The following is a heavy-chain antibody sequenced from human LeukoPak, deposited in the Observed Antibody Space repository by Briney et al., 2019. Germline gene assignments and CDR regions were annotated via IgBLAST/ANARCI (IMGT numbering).Heavy chain of an antibody. D-gene: IGHD5-18*01. V-gene: IGHV3-74*01. CDR1: GFTFSSSW. J-gene: IGHJ4*02. CDR3: ARSAASFGYGGRFDY. CDR2: INNDGTTT. Sequence: GGSLRLSCAASGFTFSSSWMYWVRQAPGKGLVWVSRINNDGTTTTDADSVKGRFTISRDNAKNTLYLQMNSLRAEDTAVYYCARSAASFGYGGRFDYWGQGTLVTVSS.